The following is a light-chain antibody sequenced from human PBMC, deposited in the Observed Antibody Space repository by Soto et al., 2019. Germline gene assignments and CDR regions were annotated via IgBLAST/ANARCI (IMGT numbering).Light chain of an antibody. CDR2: DAS. CDR1: QSISTY. Sequence: IQMTHSPSSLSPSVGNRVTITCRASQSISTYLNWYQKKPGKAPNLLIYDASRLQSGVPSRFSGSGGGTDFTLSISSVQPEDFATYFCQQSYMDPITFGQGTRLEIK. V-gene: IGKV1-39*01. CDR3: QQSYMDPIT. J-gene: IGKJ5*01.